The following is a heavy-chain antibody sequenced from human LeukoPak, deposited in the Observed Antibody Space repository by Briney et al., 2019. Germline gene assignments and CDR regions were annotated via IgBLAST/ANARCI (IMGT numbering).Heavy chain of an antibody. CDR3: ARALCDSSGYYYVGAFDI. V-gene: IGHV3-48*01. D-gene: IGHD3-22*01. J-gene: IGHJ3*02. Sequence: GGSLRLSCAASGFTFSTYAMNWVRQAPGKGLEWVSYISSSSSTIYYADSVKGRFTISRDNAKNSLYLQMNSLRAEDTAVYYCARALCDSSGYYYVGAFDIWGQGTMVTVSS. CDR1: GFTFSTYA. CDR2: ISSSSSTI.